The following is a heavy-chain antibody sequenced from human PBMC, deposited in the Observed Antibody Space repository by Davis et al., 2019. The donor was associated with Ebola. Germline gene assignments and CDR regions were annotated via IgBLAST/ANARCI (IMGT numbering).Heavy chain of an antibody. V-gene: IGHV1-46*01. CDR3: ARGLILEWSYLDY. CDR2: INPSGGST. J-gene: IGHJ4*02. Sequence: AASVKASCKASGYTFTSYAISWVRQAPGQGLEWMGIINPSGGSTSYAQKFQGRVTMTRDTSTSTVYMELSSLRSEDTAVYYCARGLILEWSYLDYWGQGTLVTVSS. CDR1: GYTFTSYA. D-gene: IGHD3-3*01.